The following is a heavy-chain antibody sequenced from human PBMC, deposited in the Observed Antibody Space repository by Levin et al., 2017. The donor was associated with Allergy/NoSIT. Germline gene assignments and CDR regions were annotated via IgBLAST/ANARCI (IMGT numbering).Heavy chain of an antibody. CDR2: VSQDGNQK. CDR1: GFIFTNYW. J-gene: IGHJ6*03. V-gene: IGHV3-7*03. D-gene: IGHD3-3*01. Sequence: GGSLRLSCAPSGFIFTNYWMRWIRQAPGKGLEWVASVSQDGNQKYYVDSVKGRFTISRDNAKNSLYLQRNSRRAEDTAVYYCARTITISGAVAYMDVWGKGTTVTVSS. CDR3: ARTITISGAVAYMDV.